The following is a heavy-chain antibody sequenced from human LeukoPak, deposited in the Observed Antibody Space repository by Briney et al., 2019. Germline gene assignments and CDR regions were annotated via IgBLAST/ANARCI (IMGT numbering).Heavy chain of an antibody. V-gene: IGHV3-53*01. CDR3: ARAYYSSSWYFGRIRFDP. CDR2: IYADGTT. J-gene: IGHJ5*02. Sequence: GGSLRLSCAASEFTVSNNYMSWVRQAPRKGLEWVSVIYADGTTYYADSVKGRFTISRDIFKNTVYLQMNSLRAEDTALYYCARAYYSSSWYFGRIRFDPWGQGTLVTVSS. D-gene: IGHD6-13*01. CDR1: EFTVSNNY.